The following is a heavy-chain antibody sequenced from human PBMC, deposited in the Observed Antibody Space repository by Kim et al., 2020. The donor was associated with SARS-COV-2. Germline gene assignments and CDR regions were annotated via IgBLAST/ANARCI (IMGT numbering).Heavy chain of an antibody. D-gene: IGHD1-26*01. CDR3: ARDDQWELLRYFDY. CDR2: ISYDGSNK. J-gene: IGHJ4*02. V-gene: IGHV3-30-3*01. CDR1: GFTFSSYA. Sequence: GGSLRLSCAASGFTFSSYAMHWVRQAPGKGLEWVAVISYDGSNKYYADSVKGRFTISRDNSKNTLYLQMNSLRAEDTAVYYCARDDQWELLRYFDYWGQGTLVTVSS.